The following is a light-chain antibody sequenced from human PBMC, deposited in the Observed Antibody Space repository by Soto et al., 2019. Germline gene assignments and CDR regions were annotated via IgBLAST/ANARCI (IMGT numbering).Light chain of an antibody. V-gene: IGKV3-20*01. CDR2: GAS. CDR3: KQYGSSRT. Sequence: EIVLTPSPVTLSLSPGEIATLSCSARQSVSSSYLAWYQQKPGQAPRLLIYGASSRATGIPDRFSGSGSGKDSTLTISRLEPEDFAVYYCKQYGSSRTFGQGTKVDIK. CDR1: QSVSSSY. J-gene: IGKJ1*01.